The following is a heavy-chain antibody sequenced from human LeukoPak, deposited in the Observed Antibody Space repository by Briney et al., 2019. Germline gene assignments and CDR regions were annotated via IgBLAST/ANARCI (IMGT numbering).Heavy chain of an antibody. Sequence: GASVKVSRKESGYTQTALSMHRVRQARGKGLEWRGGFDPEDGETIYAQKLQGRVNMTEDTSTDTAYMELSSLRSEDTAVYYCATYYDFWSGYFDWGQGTLVTVSS. D-gene: IGHD3-3*01. J-gene: IGHJ4*02. CDR3: ATYYDFWSGYFD. V-gene: IGHV1-24*01. CDR2: FDPEDGET. CDR1: GYTQTALS.